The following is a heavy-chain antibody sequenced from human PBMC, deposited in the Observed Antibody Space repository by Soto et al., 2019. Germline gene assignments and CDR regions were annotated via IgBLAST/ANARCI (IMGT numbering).Heavy chain of an antibody. V-gene: IGHV3-30-3*01. CDR2: ISYDGSNK. Sequence: QVQLVESGGGVVQPGRSLRLSCAASGFTFSSYAMHWVRQAPGKGLEWVAVISYDGSNKYYADSVKGRFTISRDNSKNTLYLQMKSLRSEDTAVYYCARVGSVAAYIGICEYWGQGTLVTVSS. J-gene: IGHJ4*02. CDR3: ARVGSVAAYIGICEY. CDR1: GFTFSSYA. D-gene: IGHD3-10*01.